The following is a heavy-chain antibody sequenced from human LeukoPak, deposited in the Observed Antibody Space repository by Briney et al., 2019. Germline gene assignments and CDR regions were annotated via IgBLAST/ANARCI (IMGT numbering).Heavy chain of an antibody. CDR1: GFTFRGYN. CDR2: ISSSSSYI. J-gene: IGHJ4*02. Sequence: SGQSLRLSCAASGFTFRGYNLNWVSQAPGKGLEWVSGISSSSSYIYYADSVKGRFTISRDNAKNSLYLQMNSLRAEDTAVYYCARDGFSYGPGAAMGYWGQGTLVTVSS. V-gene: IGHV3-21*01. D-gene: IGHD5-18*01. CDR3: ARDGFSYGPGAAMGY.